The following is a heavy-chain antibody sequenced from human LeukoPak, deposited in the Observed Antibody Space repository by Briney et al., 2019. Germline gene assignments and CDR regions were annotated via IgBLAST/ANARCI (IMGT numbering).Heavy chain of an antibody. CDR2: INNDGSST. CDR1: GFTFSNYW. CDR3: ARGGGRYYDSSGYSY. V-gene: IGHV3-74*01. Sequence: GGSLRLSCAASGFTFSNYWMQWVRQAPGKGLVWVSRINNDGSSTNYADSVKGRFTISRDNAKNTLYLQMNSLRAEDTAVYHCARGGGRYYDSSGYSYWGQGSLVTASS. J-gene: IGHJ4*02. D-gene: IGHD3-22*01.